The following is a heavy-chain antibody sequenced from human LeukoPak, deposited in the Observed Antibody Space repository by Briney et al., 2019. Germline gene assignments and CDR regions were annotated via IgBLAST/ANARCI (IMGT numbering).Heavy chain of an antibody. CDR2: INQRGHT. J-gene: IGHJ4*02. Sequence: XETLSLTCAVYGGSFNGYYCNWIRQPLGKGLEWIGEINQRGHTNYNPSLKSRVTMSVDTSKNQFSLKLSSVTAADTAVYYCAGMPRFYYSTDLDYWGQGTLVTVSS. CDR3: AGMPRFYYSTDLDY. CDR1: GGSFNGYY. V-gene: IGHV4-34*01. D-gene: IGHD3-22*01.